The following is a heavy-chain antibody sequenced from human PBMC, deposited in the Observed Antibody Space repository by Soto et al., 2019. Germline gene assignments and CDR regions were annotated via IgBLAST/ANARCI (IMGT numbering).Heavy chain of an antibody. J-gene: IGHJ6*02. Sequence: QVQLQESGPGLVKPSGTLSLTCAVSGGSISSSNWWSWVRQPPGKGLEWIGEIYHSGSTNYNPSLKSLVTIAVDRSKNQFCLKLCAVTAADTAVYYCAREGRDIVVVPAAPIYYYYGMDVWGQGTTVTVSS. CDR3: AREGRDIVVVPAAPIYYYYGMDV. CDR2: IYHSGST. V-gene: IGHV4-4*02. D-gene: IGHD2-2*01. CDR1: GGSISSSNW.